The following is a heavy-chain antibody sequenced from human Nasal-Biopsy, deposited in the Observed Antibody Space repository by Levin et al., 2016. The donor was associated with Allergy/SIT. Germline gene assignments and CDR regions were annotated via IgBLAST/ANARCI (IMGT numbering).Heavy chain of an antibody. CDR2: IIPIFGTT. CDR3: ARDPYGYCSSASCRLTDYYYNAMDV. D-gene: IGHD2-2*01. V-gene: IGHV1-69*06. CDR1: GGTFSNYS. Sequence: SVKVSCKASGGTFSNYSISWVRQAPGRGLEWMGGIIPIFGTTNYAQRFQGRVIFTADKFTTTASMELSSLGSEDTAVYYCARDPYGYCSSASCRLTDYYYNAMDVWGQGTTVTVSS. J-gene: IGHJ6*02.